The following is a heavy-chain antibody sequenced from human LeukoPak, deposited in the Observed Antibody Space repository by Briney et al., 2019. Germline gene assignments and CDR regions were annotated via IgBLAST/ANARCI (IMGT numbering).Heavy chain of an antibody. CDR2: IIPIFGTA. CDR3: ARGRPALRYFDY. J-gene: IGHJ4*02. Sequence: SVKVSCKASGGTFSSYAISWVRQAPGQGLEWMGGIIPIFGTANYAQKFQGRVTITADESTSTAYMELSSLRSEDTAVYYCARGRPALRYFDYWGQGTLVTVSS. V-gene: IGHV1-69*13. CDR1: GGTFSSYA.